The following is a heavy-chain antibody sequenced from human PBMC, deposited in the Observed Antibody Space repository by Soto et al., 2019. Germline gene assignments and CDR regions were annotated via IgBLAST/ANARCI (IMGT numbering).Heavy chain of an antibody. CDR2: ISGSGGST. V-gene: IGHV3-23*01. Sequence: PWGSLRLSSAASGFTFSSYGISWVRQAPGKGLEWVSAISGSGGSTYYADSVKGRFTISRDNSKNTLYLQMNSLRAEDTAVYYCATTGPRWRLDAFDIWGQGTMVTVSS. J-gene: IGHJ3*02. D-gene: IGHD2-15*01. CDR1: GFTFSSYG. CDR3: ATTGPRWRLDAFDI.